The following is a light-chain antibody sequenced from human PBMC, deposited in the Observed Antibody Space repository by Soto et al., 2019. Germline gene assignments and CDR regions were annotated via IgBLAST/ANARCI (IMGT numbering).Light chain of an antibody. J-gene: IGKJ2*01. CDR1: QSVRSSY. CDR2: GVF. Sequence: ETVLTQSPGTVSLSPGERATLSCTTSQSVRSSYLAWYQQKPGQAPSLLIYGVFSRAAGIPDRFSGSGSGTDFTLTISGLEPEDSAVYYCQHYDGSPRTFGRGTKLEI. CDR3: QHYDGSPRT. V-gene: IGKV3-20*01.